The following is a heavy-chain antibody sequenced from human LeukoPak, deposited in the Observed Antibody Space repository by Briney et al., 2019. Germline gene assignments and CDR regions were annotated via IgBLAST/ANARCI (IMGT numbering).Heavy chain of an antibody. CDR2: IYYSGST. V-gene: IGHV4-31*03. Sequence: SETLSLTCTVSGGSISSGGYYWSWIRQHPGKGLEWIGYIYYSGSTYYNPSLKSRVTISVDTSKNQFSLKLSSVTPEDTAVYYCARDSDGWYWAFDFWGQGTPVTVSS. D-gene: IGHD6-19*01. J-gene: IGHJ4*02. CDR1: GGSISSGGYY. CDR3: ARDSDGWYWAFDF.